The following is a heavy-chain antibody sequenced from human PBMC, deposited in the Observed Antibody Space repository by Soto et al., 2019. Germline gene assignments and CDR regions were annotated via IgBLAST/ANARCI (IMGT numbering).Heavy chain of an antibody. CDR1: GFTFSNAW. CDR2: IKSKTDGGTT. J-gene: IGHJ4*02. CDR3: TTTYYDFWSGYLEVGY. V-gene: IGHV3-15*07. D-gene: IGHD3-3*01. Sequence: GGSLRLSCAASGFTFSNAWMNWVRQAPGKGLEWVGRIKSKTDGGTTDYAAPVKGRFTISRDDSKNTLYLQMNSLKTEDTAVYYCTTTYYDFWSGYLEVGYWGQGTLVTVSS.